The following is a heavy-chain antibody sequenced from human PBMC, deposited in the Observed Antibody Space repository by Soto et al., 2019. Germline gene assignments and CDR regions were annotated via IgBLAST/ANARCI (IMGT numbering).Heavy chain of an antibody. CDR3: ARNWGEAHFDY. CDR1: GYSINSDYY. CDR2: IFHTGST. D-gene: IGHD3-16*01. Sequence: SETLSLTCAVSGYSINSDYYWGWIRQPPGKGLEWIGNIFHTGSTYYNPSLKSRVTISVDTSKNQFSLKLSSVTAADTAVYYCARNWGEAHFDYWGQGTLVTVSS. V-gene: IGHV4-38-2*01. J-gene: IGHJ4*02.